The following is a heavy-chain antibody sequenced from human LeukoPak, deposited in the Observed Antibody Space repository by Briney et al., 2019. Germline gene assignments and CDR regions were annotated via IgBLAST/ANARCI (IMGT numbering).Heavy chain of an antibody. CDR3: ARDSGSYMEGIDY. CDR1: GGTFSSYA. Sequence: GASVKLSCKASGGTFSSYAISWVRQAPGQGLEWMGRIIPIFGTANYAQTFQGRVTITTDESTNTAYMELSSLRSEDTAVYYCARDSGSYMEGIDYWGQGTLVTVSS. CDR2: IIPIFGTA. D-gene: IGHD1-26*01. V-gene: IGHV1-69*05. J-gene: IGHJ4*02.